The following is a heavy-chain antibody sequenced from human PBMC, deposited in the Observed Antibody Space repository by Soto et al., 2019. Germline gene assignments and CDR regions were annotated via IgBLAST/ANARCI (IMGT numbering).Heavy chain of an antibody. J-gene: IGHJ3*02. CDR1: GGSISTYY. Sequence: PSETLSLTCTVSGGSISTYYWSWIRQSPGKGLEWIGYISDSGSTNYNPSLKSRVTISVDTSKNQFSLKLNSVTAADTAVYYCARDRLAATAAEVAFDIWGQGTMVTVSS. CDR2: ISDSGST. V-gene: IGHV4-59*01. CDR3: ARDRLAATAAEVAFDI. D-gene: IGHD6-13*01.